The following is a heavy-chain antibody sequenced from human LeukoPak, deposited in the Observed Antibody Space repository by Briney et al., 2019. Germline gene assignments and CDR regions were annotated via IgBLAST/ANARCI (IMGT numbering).Heavy chain of an antibody. CDR2: MGSNGNT. V-gene: IGHV4-39*01. CDR1: GDSISSSPYY. Sequence: SETLSLTCSVSGDSISSSPYYWGWIRQPPGKGLEWIGSMGSNGNTYYNASLKSRATIAIDTSKNQFSLKLSSVTAADTAVYYCASGGATGWYYFDYWGQGTLVTVSS. CDR3: ASGGATGWYYFDY. D-gene: IGHD1-26*01. J-gene: IGHJ4*02.